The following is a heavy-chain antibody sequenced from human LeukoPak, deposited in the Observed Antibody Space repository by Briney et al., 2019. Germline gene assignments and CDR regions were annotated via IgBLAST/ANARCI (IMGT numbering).Heavy chain of an antibody. CDR3: ARVEREKFDY. CDR2: ISYDGSNR. CDR1: GFTFSTYT. J-gene: IGHJ4*02. Sequence: GGSLRLSCAASGFTFSTYTMHWVRQAPGKGLQWVALISYDGSNRYYTDSVEGRFTISRDNSKNTLYLQMNSLRAEDTALYYCARVEREKFDYWGQGTLVTVSS. V-gene: IGHV3-30*04.